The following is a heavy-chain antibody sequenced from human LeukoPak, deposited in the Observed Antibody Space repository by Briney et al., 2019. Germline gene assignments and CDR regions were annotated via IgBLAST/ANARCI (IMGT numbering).Heavy chain of an antibody. CDR3: ARPTSKLGSFDY. J-gene: IGHJ4*02. V-gene: IGHV4-39*01. D-gene: IGHD2/OR15-2a*01. Sequence: SETLSLTCTVSGGSISSSSYYWGWIRQPPGKGLEWIGTIYHSGSTYYNPSLKSRISISVDTSKNQFSLKLRSVTAADTAVYYCARPTSKLGSFDYWGQGTLVTVSS. CDR1: GGSISSSSYY. CDR2: IYHSGST.